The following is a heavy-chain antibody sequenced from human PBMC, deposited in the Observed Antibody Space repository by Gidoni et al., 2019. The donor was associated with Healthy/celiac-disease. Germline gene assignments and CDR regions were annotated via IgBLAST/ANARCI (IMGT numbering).Heavy chain of an antibody. CDR3: ARQPYGSGSYKFDP. Sequence: QLQLQESGPGLVKPSETLSLTCTVSGGSISSSSYYWGWIRQPPGKGLEWIGSIYYSGSPYYNPSLKSRVTISVDTSKNQFSLKLSSVTAADTAVYYCARQPYGSGSYKFDPWGQGTLVTVSS. CDR1: GGSISSSSYY. V-gene: IGHV4-39*01. J-gene: IGHJ5*02. D-gene: IGHD3-10*01. CDR2: IYYSGSP.